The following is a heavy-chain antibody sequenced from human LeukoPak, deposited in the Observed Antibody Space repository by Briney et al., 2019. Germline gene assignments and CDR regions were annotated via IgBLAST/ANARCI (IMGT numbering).Heavy chain of an antibody. D-gene: IGHD6-19*01. CDR3: ARTSGTGWSH. CDR1: GFTLSSYW. CDR2: IKQDGSEK. J-gene: IGHJ4*02. V-gene: IGHV3-7*01. Sequence: GGSLRLSCAASGFTLSSYWMSWVRQAPGKGLEWVANIKQDGSEKYYVDSVKGRFTISRDNGKNSLYLQMDSLRADDTAVYYCARTSGTGWSHWGQGTLVTVSS.